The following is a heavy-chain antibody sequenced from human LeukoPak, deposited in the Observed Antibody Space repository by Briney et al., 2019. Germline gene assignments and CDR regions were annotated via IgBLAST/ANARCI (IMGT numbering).Heavy chain of an antibody. Sequence: SVKVSCKTSGGTFNNSAISWVRQAPGQGLEWLGGTMPLFGTAGYAQKFQGRVTITKDESTRTVYLELTSLTSDDTAVYYCARDVHGDYGSGWFDPWGQGTLVSVSS. V-gene: IGHV1-69*05. D-gene: IGHD4-17*01. CDR2: TMPLFGTA. J-gene: IGHJ5*02. CDR3: ARDVHGDYGSGWFDP. CDR1: GGTFNNSA.